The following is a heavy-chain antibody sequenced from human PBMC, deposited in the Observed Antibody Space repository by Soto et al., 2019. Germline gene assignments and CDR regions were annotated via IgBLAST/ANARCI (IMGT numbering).Heavy chain of an antibody. D-gene: IGHD6-13*01. CDR3: ARVRGSSSWAYYYYYGMDV. V-gene: IGHV4-34*01. CDR1: GGSFSGYY. CDR2: INHSGST. Sequence: SETLSLTCAVYGGSFSGYYLSWIRQPPGKGLEWIGEINHSGSTNYNPSLKSRVTISVDTSKNQFSLKLSSVTAADTAVYYCARVRGSSSWAYYYYYGMDVWGQGTTVTVSS. J-gene: IGHJ6*02.